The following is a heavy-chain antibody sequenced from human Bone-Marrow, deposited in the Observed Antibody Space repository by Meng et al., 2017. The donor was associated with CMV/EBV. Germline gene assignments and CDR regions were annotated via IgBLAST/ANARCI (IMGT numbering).Heavy chain of an antibody. V-gene: IGHV3-48*04. J-gene: IGHJ6*02. CDR3: ARGSRMDV. CDR1: GFTFSSYS. Sequence: ETLSLTCAASGFTFSSYSMNWVRQAPGKGLEWVSYISSSSSTIYYADSVKGRFTISRDNAKNSLYLQMNSLRAEDTAVYYCARGSRMDVWGQGTTVTVSS. CDR2: ISSSSSTI.